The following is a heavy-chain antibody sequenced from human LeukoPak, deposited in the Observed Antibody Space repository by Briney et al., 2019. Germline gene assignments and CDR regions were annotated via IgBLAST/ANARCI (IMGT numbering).Heavy chain of an antibody. CDR2: ITVSGGRT. Sequence: GGSLRLSCAASGFTFSSYGMHWVRQAPGKGLEWVSTITVSGGRTYYADSVKGRFTISRDNSKNTLYLQMNSLRAEDTAVYYCAKDKGFIAAAGIDYWGQGTLVTVSS. J-gene: IGHJ4*02. V-gene: IGHV3-23*01. D-gene: IGHD6-13*01. CDR1: GFTFSSYG. CDR3: AKDKGFIAAAGIDY.